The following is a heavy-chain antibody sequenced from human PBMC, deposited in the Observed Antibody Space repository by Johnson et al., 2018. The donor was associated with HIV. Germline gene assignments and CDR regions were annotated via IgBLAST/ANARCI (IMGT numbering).Heavy chain of an antibody. V-gene: IGHV3-74*01. J-gene: IGHJ3*02. CDR2: INSDVSST. D-gene: IGHD2-21*02. Sequence: VQLVESGGGLVQPGGSLRLSCAASGFTFSSYWMHWVRQAPGKGLVWVSRINSDVSSTSYADSVKGRFTISRDNAKNTLYLQMNSLRAGDTAVYYCAKTKAYCGGDCPLDAFDIWGQGTMVTVSS. CDR3: AKTKAYCGGDCPLDAFDI. CDR1: GFTFSSYW.